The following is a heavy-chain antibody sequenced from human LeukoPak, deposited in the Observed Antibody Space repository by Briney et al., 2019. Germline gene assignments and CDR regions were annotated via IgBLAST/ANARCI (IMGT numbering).Heavy chain of an antibody. CDR1: GFTFSTYA. CDR2: ISASGGTT. J-gene: IGHJ4*02. Sequence: GGSLTLSCAASGFTFSTYAMSWVRQAPGKGLEWVSGISASGGTTYYADSVKGRFTISRDNSKNTLYLQMNSLRGEDTAVYYCAKDKVPGSWRTPSDYWGQGTLVTVSS. D-gene: IGHD6-13*01. CDR3: AKDKVPGSWRTPSDY. V-gene: IGHV3-23*01.